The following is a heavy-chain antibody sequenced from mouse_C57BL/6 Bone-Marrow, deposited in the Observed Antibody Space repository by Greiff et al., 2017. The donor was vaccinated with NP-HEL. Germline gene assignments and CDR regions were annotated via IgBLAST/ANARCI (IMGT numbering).Heavy chain of an antibody. J-gene: IGHJ2*01. D-gene: IGHD2-5*01. CDR3: ARSYYSKYDYFDY. Sequence: QVQLQQPGAELVKPGASVKLSCKASGYTFTSYWMHWVKQRPGQGLEWIGMIHPNSGSTNYNEKFKSKATLTVDKSSSTAYMQLSSLTSEDSAVYYCARSYYSKYDYFDYWGQGTTLTVSS. V-gene: IGHV1-64*01. CDR2: IHPNSGST. CDR1: GYTFTSYW.